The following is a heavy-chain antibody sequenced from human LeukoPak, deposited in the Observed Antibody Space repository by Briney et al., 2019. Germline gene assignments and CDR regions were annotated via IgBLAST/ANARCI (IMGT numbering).Heavy chain of an antibody. CDR3: ARMYYDFWSGIRGDYYYYMDV. D-gene: IGHD3-3*01. CDR2: ISSNGGST. J-gene: IGHJ6*03. Sequence: PGGSLRLSCAASGFTFSSYAMHWVRQAPGKGLEYVSAISSNGGSTYYANSVKGRLTISRDNSKNTLYLQMGSLRAEDMAVYHCARMYYDFWSGIRGDYYYYMDVWGKGTTVTVSS. V-gene: IGHV3-64*01. CDR1: GFTFSSYA.